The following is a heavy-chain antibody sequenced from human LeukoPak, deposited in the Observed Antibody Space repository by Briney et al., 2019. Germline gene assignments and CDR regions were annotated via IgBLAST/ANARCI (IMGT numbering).Heavy chain of an antibody. V-gene: IGHV3-9*01. J-gene: IGHJ3*02. CDR2: ISWNSGSI. CDR1: GFTFDDYG. D-gene: IGHD1-26*01. Sequence: GGSLRLSCAASGFTFDDYGMSWVRQAPGKGLAWVSGISWNSGSIGYADSVKGRFTISRDNAKNSLYLQMNSLRAEDTALYYCAKERTLVGATNGAFDIWGQGAMVTVSS. CDR3: AKERTLVGATNGAFDI.